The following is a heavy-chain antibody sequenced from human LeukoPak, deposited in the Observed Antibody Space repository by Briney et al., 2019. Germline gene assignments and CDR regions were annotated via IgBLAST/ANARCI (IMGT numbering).Heavy chain of an antibody. CDR3: ARDSSSGYYTFDY. CDR2: IYYSGGT. D-gene: IGHD3-22*01. Sequence: SETLSLTCTVSGDSIGNFFWDWIRQPPGKGLEGSGYIYYSGGTNYNPFLKSRGTISVDKSKNQFSLKLSSVTAADTAVYYCARDSSSGYYTFDYWGQGTLVTVSS. J-gene: IGHJ4*02. CDR1: GDSIGNFF. V-gene: IGHV4-59*01.